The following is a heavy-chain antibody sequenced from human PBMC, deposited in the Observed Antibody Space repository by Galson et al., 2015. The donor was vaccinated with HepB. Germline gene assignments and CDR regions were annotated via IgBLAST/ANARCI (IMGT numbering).Heavy chain of an antibody. V-gene: IGHV4-30-4*01. J-gene: IGHJ4*02. D-gene: IGHD3-22*01. Sequence: TLSLTCTVSGGSISSGDYYWSWIRQPPGKGLEWIGYIYYSGSTYYNPSLKSRVTISVDTSKNQFSLKLSSVTAADTAVYYCARGEPAPLDYYDSSGYWNYWGQGTLVTVSS. CDR1: GGSISSGDYY. CDR3: ARGEPAPLDYYDSSGYWNY. CDR2: IYYSGST.